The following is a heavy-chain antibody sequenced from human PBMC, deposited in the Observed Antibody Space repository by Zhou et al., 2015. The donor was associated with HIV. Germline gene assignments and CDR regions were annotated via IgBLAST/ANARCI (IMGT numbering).Heavy chain of an antibody. CDR2: INPNSGGT. J-gene: IGHJ3*02. V-gene: IGHV1-2*02. CDR3: ARDDAFSQVNGLDI. CDR1: GYTFTGYY. D-gene: IGHD3-10*01. Sequence: QVQLVQSGAEVKKPGASVKVSCKASGYTFTGYYIDWVRQAPGQGLEWMGWINPNSGGTNYAQKFQGRVTMTRDTSISTAYMELSRLRSDDTAFYYCARDDAFSQVNGLDIWGQGTMVTVSA.